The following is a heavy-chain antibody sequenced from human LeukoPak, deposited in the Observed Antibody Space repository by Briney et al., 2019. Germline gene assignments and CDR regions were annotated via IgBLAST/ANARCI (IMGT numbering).Heavy chain of an antibody. CDR2: ISSNNRYI. D-gene: IGHD6-6*01. V-gene: IGHV3-21*01. J-gene: IGHJ4*02. CDR3: ARGPNSNWSGLDF. CDR1: GFTFSTYS. Sequence: PGGSLRLSCAASGFTFSTYSMNWVRQAPGKGLEWVSSISSNNRYIYYADSVKGRFTISRDNAKNSLYLQMNSLRAEDTAVYYCARGPNSNWSGLDFWGQGTLLTVSS.